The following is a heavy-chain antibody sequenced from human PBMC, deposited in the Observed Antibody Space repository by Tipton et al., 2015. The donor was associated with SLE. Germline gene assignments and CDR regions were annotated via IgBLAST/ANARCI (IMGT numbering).Heavy chain of an antibody. Sequence: SLRLSCAASGFTFSDHYMDWVRQAPGKGLEWVSVFYSGGSTNYADSVKGRFTISRDNSKNTLYLQMNSLRVEDTAVYYCAKGTTYSANDWLDHWGQGTLVTVSS. CDR3: AKGTTYSANDWLDH. CDR1: GFTFSDHY. CDR2: FYSGGST. D-gene: IGHD5-12*01. J-gene: IGHJ4*02. V-gene: IGHV3-53*05.